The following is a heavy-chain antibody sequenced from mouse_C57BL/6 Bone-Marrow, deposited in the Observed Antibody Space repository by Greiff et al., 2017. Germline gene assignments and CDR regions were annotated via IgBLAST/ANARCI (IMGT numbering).Heavy chain of an antibody. CDR3: VKAYGNYEIDYAMDY. CDR2: IRNKAIGYTT. CDR1: GFTFTDYH. V-gene: IGHV7-4*01. D-gene: IGHD2-1*01. Sequence: EVNVVESGGGLVQPGASLRLFCAASGFTFTDYHMTWVRQPPGTAPEWLALIRNKAIGYTTEYTASVKGRFTISRDNSQNILYLQLNTLRAEDSATYYCVKAYGNYEIDYAMDYWGQGTSVTVSS. J-gene: IGHJ4*01.